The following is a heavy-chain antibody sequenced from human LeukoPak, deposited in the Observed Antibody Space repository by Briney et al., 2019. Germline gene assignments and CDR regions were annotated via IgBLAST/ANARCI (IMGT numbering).Heavy chain of an antibody. Sequence: SETLSLTCAVYGGSFSGYYWSWIRQSPGKGLEWIGEINHSGSTNYNPSLKSRVTISEDTSKNQFSLKLSSVTAADTAVYYCATPPIGYCSGGSCETWGQGTLVTVSS. CDR3: ATPPIGYCSGGSCET. D-gene: IGHD2-15*01. CDR2: INHSGST. J-gene: IGHJ5*02. V-gene: IGHV4-34*01. CDR1: GGSFSGYY.